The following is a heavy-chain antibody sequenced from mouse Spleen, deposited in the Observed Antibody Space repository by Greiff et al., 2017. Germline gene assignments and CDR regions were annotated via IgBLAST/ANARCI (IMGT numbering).Heavy chain of an antibody. D-gene: IGHD1-1*01. CDR3: ARNYGSSYAWFAY. V-gene: IGHV5-9*01. Sequence: EVHLVESGGGLVKPGGSLKLSCAASGFTFSSYTMSWVRQTPEKRLEWVATISGGGGNTYYPDSVKGRFTISRDNAKNTLYLQMSSLRSEDTALYYCARNYGSSYAWFAYWGQGTLVTVSA. CDR2: ISGGGGNT. J-gene: IGHJ3*01. CDR1: GFTFSSYT.